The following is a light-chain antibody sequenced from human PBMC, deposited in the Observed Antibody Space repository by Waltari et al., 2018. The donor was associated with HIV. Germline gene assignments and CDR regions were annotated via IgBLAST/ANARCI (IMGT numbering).Light chain of an antibody. J-gene: IGKJ4*01. CDR2: GTS. Sequence: EVVLTQSPGTLSLSPGERATLSCRASQRLNSNYLAWYQQKPGQAPRILIYGTSTRATGIPDRFSGSGSGTDFALTISGLEPEDFAVYFCHQYETSPLTFGGGTRVEV. CDR3: HQYETSPLT. CDR1: QRLNSNY. V-gene: IGKV3-20*01.